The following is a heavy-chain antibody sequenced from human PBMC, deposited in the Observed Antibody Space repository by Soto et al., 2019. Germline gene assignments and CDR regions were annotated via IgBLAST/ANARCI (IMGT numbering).Heavy chain of an antibody. V-gene: IGHV1-2*04. CDR3: ARERYYYMDV. Sequence: GASVKLSCTASGYTFTGYYMHWVRQAPGQGLEWMGWINPNSGGTNYAQKFQGWVTMTRDTSISTAYMELSRLRSDDTAVYYCARERYYYMDVWGKGTTVTVSS. CDR2: INPNSGGT. J-gene: IGHJ6*03. CDR1: GYTFTGYY.